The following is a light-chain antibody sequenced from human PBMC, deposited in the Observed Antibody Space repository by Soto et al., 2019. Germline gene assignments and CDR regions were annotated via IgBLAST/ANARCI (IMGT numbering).Light chain of an antibody. CDR2: GAS. Sequence: DIVLTQSPGTLSLSPGDRATLSCRASQSVSTSYLAWYQQKPGQAPRLLIYGASSRATGIPDRFSGSGSGTDFTLTISGLEPEDFAVYYCQQYGNSRGTFGQGTKVELK. V-gene: IGKV3-20*01. CDR1: QSVSTSY. CDR3: QQYGNSRGT. J-gene: IGKJ1*01.